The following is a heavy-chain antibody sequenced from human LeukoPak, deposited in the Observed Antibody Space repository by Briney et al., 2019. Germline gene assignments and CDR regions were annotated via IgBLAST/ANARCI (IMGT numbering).Heavy chain of an antibody. D-gene: IGHD2-15*01. V-gene: IGHV1-8*01. CDR2: MNPNSGNT. J-gene: IGHJ4*02. CDR1: GYTFTSYD. CDR3: VIAAVSGHSSGGTYYRLDS. Sequence: ASVKVSCKASGYTFTSYDINWVRQATGQGLEWMGWMNPNSGNTGYAQKFQGRVTMTRSTSVSTAYMELSSLTSEDTAVYYCVIAAVSGHSSGGTYYRLDSWGQGTLLTVAS.